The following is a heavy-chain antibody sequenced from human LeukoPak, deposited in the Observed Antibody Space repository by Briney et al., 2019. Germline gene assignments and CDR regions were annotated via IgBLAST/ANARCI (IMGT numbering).Heavy chain of an antibody. V-gene: IGHV3-72*01. CDR1: GFTFSDHY. CDR2: TRNKVNSYTT. CDR3: ARSMYGEGRRIIDFDY. J-gene: IGHJ4*02. Sequence: AGGSLRLSCAASGFTFSDHYIDWVRQAPGKGLEWVARTRNKVNSYTTAYAASVTGRFTVSRHDSSNSVYLQMNSLKIEDTAVYYCARSMYGEGRRIIDFDYWGQGSLLTVSS. D-gene: IGHD4/OR15-4a*01.